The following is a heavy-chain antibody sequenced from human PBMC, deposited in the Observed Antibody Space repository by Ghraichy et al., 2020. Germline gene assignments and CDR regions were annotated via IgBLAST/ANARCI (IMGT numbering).Heavy chain of an antibody. Sequence: CAASGFTFSSYSMNWVRQAPGKGLEWVSYISSSSSTIYYADSVKGRFTISRDNAKNSLYLQMNSLRAEDTAVYYCAGETYYYDSSGYQYYFDYWGQGTLVTVSS. CDR3: AGETYYYDSSGYQYYFDY. CDR1: GFTFSSYS. V-gene: IGHV3-48*01. D-gene: IGHD3-22*01. J-gene: IGHJ4*02. CDR2: ISSSSSTI.